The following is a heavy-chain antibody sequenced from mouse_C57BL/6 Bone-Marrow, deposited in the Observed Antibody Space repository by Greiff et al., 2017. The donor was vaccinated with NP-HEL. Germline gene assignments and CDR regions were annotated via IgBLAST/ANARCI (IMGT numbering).Heavy chain of an antibody. CDR2: IYPGSGNT. CDR1: GYTFTDYY. V-gene: IGHV1-76*01. D-gene: IGHD1-1*01. CDR3: ARRYYGSSGLDY. J-gene: IGHJ2*01. Sequence: VQLVESGAELVRPGASVKLSCKASGYTFTDYYINWVKQRPGQGLEWIARIYPGSGNTYYNEKFKGKATLTAEKSSSTAYMQLSSLTSEDSAVYFCARRYYGSSGLDYWGQGTTLTVSS.